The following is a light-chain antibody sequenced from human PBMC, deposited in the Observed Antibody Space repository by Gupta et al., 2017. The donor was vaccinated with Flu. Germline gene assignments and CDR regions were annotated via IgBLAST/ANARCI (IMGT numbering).Light chain of an antibody. CDR1: RSDIGDYKY. CDR3: SSYTTSNTLV. V-gene: IGLV2-14*01. J-gene: IGLJ1*01. CDR2: EVS. Sequence: RSDIGDYKYVSWYQQFPGKAPNLIIYEVSYRPSRVSSRFSGSKSGNTASLTISGLQAEDEADYYCSSYTTSNTLVFGSGTQVTVL.